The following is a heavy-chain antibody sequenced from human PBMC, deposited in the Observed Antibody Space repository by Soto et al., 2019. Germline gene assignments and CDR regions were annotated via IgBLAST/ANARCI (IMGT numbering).Heavy chain of an antibody. CDR1: GFSFSSYG. D-gene: IGHD3-22*01. CDR2: ISYDGTDE. CDR3: ARGDYYDTSGPFSDAFDI. Sequence: PGGSLRLSCAASGFSFSSYGMHWVRQAPGKGLEWVAMISYDGTDEYYADSVKGRFTISRDNSKNAVYLQMNGLRAEDTAVYYCARGDYYDTSGPFSDAFDIWGQGTMVTVSS. J-gene: IGHJ3*02. V-gene: IGHV3-30*03.